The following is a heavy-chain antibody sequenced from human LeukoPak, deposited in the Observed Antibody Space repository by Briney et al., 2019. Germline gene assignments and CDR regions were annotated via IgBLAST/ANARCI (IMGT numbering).Heavy chain of an antibody. V-gene: IGHV4-30-4*01. D-gene: IGHD6-13*01. CDR1: GGSISSGDYY. CDR2: IYYSGST. CDR3: ARETGGIAAAGTRYYYYGMDV. Sequence: SETLSLTCTVSGGSISSGDYYWSWIRQPPGKGLEWIGYIYYSGSTYYNPSLKSRVTISVDTSKNQFSLKLSSVTAADTAVYYCARETGGIAAAGTRYYYYGMDVWGKGTTVTVS. J-gene: IGHJ6*04.